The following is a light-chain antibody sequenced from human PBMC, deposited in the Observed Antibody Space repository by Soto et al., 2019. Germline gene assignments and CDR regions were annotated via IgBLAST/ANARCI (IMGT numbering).Light chain of an antibody. CDR3: QQYNNWPPWT. CDR2: GAS. J-gene: IGKJ1*01. Sequence: EIVMTQSPATLSVSPGERATLSCRASQSVSSNLAWYQQKPGQAPRLLIYGASTRATGIPARFSGSGSGTESTTPLSSLPSGDFAVYYCQQYNNWPPWTFGQGTKVEIK. CDR1: QSVSSN. V-gene: IGKV3-15*01.